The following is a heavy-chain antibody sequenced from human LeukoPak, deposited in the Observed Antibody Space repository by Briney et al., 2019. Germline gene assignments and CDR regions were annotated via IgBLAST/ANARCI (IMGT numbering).Heavy chain of an antibody. Sequence: PSETLSLTCSVSGDSFNRYHWSWVRQPPGKGLEWIGYISSSGSTSYNPSLKSRVTISVDTPKNQFSLKLNSVSAADTAIYYCARVGRGDHTWGSYYCDHWGQGTLVSVSS. J-gene: IGHJ4*02. CDR2: ISSSGST. V-gene: IGHV4-59*01. CDR3: ARVGRGDHTWGSYYCDH. CDR1: GDSFNRYH. D-gene: IGHD3-16*01.